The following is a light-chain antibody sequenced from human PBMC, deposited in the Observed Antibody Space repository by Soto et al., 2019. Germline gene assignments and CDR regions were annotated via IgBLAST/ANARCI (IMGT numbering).Light chain of an antibody. CDR3: SSFAGRNNYV. CDR1: SSDVGGYNS. Sequence: QSVLTQPPSASGSPGQSVTISCTGTSSDVGGYNSVSWYQHHPGKAPKLIIYEVTKRPSGVPNRFSGSKSANTASLTVSGLQAEDEADYYCSSFAGRNNYVFGTGTKLTVL. J-gene: IGLJ1*01. V-gene: IGLV2-8*01. CDR2: EVT.